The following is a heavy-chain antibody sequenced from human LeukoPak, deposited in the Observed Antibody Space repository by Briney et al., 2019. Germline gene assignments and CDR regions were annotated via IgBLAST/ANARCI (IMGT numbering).Heavy chain of an antibody. Sequence: GGSLRLSCAASGFTFSSYAMHWVRQAPGKGLEWVAVISYDGSNKYYADSVKGRFTISRDNSKNTLYLQMNSLRAEDTAVYYCARDRGYSYGTHAFDIWGQGTMVTVSS. J-gene: IGHJ3*02. D-gene: IGHD5-18*01. CDR1: GFTFSSYA. CDR2: ISYDGSNK. V-gene: IGHV3-30-3*01. CDR3: ARDRGYSYGTHAFDI.